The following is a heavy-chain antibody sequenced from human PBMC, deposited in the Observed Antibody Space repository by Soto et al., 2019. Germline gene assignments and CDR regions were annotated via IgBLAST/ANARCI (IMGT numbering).Heavy chain of an antibody. D-gene: IGHD4-17*01. CDR2: IYHSGST. CDR1: GGSISSGGYS. V-gene: IGHV4-30-2*01. J-gene: IGHJ4*02. Sequence: QLQLQESGSGLVKPSQTLSLTCAASGGSISSGGYSCNWTRQPPGKGLEWIGYIYHSGSTNYNPSLKSRVTISVDRSKNQFSLKLSSVTAADTAVYYCARGMTTVTTFDYWGQGTLVTVSS. CDR3: ARGMTTVTTFDY.